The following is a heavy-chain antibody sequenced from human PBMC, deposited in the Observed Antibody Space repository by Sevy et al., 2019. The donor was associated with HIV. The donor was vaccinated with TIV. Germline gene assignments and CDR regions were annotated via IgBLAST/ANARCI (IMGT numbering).Heavy chain of an antibody. Sequence: GGSLRLSCAASGFTVSSNYMSWVRQAPGKGLEWVSVIYSGGSTYYADSVKGRFTISRDNSKNTLYLQMNSLRAEDTAVYYCARSSGGGGEWLLRNYYSHYGMDVWGQGTTVTVSS. CDR3: ARSSGGGGEWLLRNYYSHYGMDV. CDR1: GFTVSSNY. J-gene: IGHJ6*02. D-gene: IGHD3-10*01. V-gene: IGHV3-66*01. CDR2: IYSGGST.